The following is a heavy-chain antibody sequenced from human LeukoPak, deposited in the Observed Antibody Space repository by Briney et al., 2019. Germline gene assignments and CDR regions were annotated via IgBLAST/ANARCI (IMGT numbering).Heavy chain of an antibody. CDR2: VHTSGST. CDR3: ARDGGGNRNFDY. V-gene: IGHV4-4*07. D-gene: IGHD4-23*01. J-gene: IGHJ4*02. Sequence: SETLSLTCDVSGVSISGYYWSWIRQPVGEGLEWIGRVHTSGSTTYNPSLKSRVTLSQDTSKNQFYLRLTSVTAADTAVYYCARDGGGNRNFDYWGQGILVTVSS. CDR1: GVSISGYY.